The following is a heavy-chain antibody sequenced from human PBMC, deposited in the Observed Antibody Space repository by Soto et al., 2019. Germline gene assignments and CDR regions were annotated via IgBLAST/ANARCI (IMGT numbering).Heavy chain of an antibody. J-gene: IGHJ4*02. V-gene: IGHV4-31*03. Sequence: SETLSLTCTFSGGSISSGGYYWSWIRQHPGKGLEWIGYIYYSGSTYYNPSLKSRVTISVDTSKNQFSLKLSSVTAADTAVYYCARGGVVVAATDYWGQGTLVTVSS. CDR1: GGSISSGGYY. D-gene: IGHD2-15*01. CDR2: IYYSGST. CDR3: ARGGVVVAATDY.